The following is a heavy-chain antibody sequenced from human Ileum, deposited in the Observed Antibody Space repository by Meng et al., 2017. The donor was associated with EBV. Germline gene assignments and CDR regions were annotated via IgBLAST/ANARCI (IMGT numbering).Heavy chain of an antibody. Sequence: QLQLQESGPGLVKPSETLSPPCTVSGGSISSSNYYWDWIRQPPGKGLEWIGAIYHSGSTSYNPSLQSRVTMFVDTSKNQFSLMLTPVTATDTAVYYCARRRGGSGRDCWGQGTLVTVS. D-gene: IGHD3-10*01. CDR1: GGSISSSNYY. V-gene: IGHV4-39*01. J-gene: IGHJ4*02. CDR2: IYHSGST. CDR3: ARRRGGSGRDC.